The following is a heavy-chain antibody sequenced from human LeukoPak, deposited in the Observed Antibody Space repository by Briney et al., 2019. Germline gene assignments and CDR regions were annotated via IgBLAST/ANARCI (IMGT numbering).Heavy chain of an antibody. CDR2: IYYSGST. CDR1: GGSISSSSYY. Sequence: SETLSLTCTVSGGSISSSSYYWGWIRQPPGKGLEWIGSIYYSGSTYYNPSLKSRVTISVDTSKNQFSLKLSSVTAADTAVYYCAREGDYSNPLAVILTWYFDLWGRGTLVTVSS. J-gene: IGHJ2*01. D-gene: IGHD4-11*01. CDR3: AREGDYSNPLAVILTWYFDL. V-gene: IGHV4-39*02.